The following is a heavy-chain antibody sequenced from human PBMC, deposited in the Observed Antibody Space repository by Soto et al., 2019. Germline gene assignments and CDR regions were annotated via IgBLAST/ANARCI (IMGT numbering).Heavy chain of an antibody. D-gene: IGHD6-13*01. J-gene: IGHJ2*01. CDR3: ARGRVDSSSWYEGYFDL. Sequence: QVQLVQSGAEVKKPGSSVKVSCKASGGTFSSYTISWERQAPGQGLEWMGRIIPILGIANYAQKFQGRVTITADKSTSTAYMELSSLRSEDTAVYYCARGRVDSSSWYEGYFDLWGRGTLVTVSS. V-gene: IGHV1-69*02. CDR2: IIPILGIA. CDR1: GGTFSSYT.